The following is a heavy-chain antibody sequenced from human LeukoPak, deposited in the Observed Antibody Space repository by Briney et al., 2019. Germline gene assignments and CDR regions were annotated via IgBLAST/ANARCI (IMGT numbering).Heavy chain of an antibody. Sequence: ASVKVSCKASGYTFTSYGISWVRQAPGQGLEWMALISAYKGNTNYAQKLKGRVTVTTDTSTSTAYMELRSLRSDDTAVYYCARVVRGSDYYYYGMDVWGKGTTVPVSS. CDR3: ARVVRGSDYYYYGMDV. D-gene: IGHD3-10*01. CDR2: ISAYKGNT. J-gene: IGHJ6*04. V-gene: IGHV1-18*04. CDR1: GYTFTSYG.